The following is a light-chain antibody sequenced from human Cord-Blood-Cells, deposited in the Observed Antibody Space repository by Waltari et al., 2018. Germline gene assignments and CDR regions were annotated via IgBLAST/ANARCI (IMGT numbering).Light chain of an antibody. Sequence: GSPGQSVTISCTGTSSDVGGYNYVSWYQQHPGKAPKLMIYEVSKRPSGVPDRFSGSKSGNTASLTVSGLQAEDEADYYCSSYAGSNNFVFGTGTKVTVL. V-gene: IGLV2-8*01. J-gene: IGLJ1*01. CDR3: SSYAGSNNFV. CDR2: EVS. CDR1: SSDVGGYNY.